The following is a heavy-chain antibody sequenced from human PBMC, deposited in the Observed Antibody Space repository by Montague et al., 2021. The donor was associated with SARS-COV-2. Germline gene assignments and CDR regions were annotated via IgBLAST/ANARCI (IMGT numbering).Heavy chain of an antibody. Sequence: SLRLSCAASGFTFSNAWMGWVRQAPGKGLEWVGRIKSKTDGGTTDYAAPVKGRFTISRDDSKNTLYLQMNSLKTEDTAVYYCTTEGDYGSGSVGFDYWGQGTLVTVSS. D-gene: IGHD3-10*01. V-gene: IGHV3-15*01. J-gene: IGHJ4*02. CDR1: GFTFSNAW. CDR3: TTEGDYGSGSVGFDY. CDR2: IKSKTDGGTT.